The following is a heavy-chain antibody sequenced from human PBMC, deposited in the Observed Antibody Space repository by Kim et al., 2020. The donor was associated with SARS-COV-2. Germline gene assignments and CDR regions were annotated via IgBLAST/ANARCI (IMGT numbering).Heavy chain of an antibody. J-gene: IGHJ4*02. V-gene: IGHV1-46*01. D-gene: IGHD3-16*01. CDR1: GYTFTSYY. Sequence: ASVKVSCKASGYTFTSYYINWVRQAPGQGLEWMGIINPGGGSTSYAQKFQGRVTMTRDTSTSTVYMELSGLRSEDTAVYYCARVWGEGEMSFWGQGTLVTVSS. CDR2: INPGGGST. CDR3: ARVWGEGEMSF.